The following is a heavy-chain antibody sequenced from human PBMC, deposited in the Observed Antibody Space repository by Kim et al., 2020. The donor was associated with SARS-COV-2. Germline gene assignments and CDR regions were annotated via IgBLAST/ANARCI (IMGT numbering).Heavy chain of an antibody. V-gene: IGHV1-24*01. D-gene: IGHD2-15*01. CDR3: ATGLQDYCFDY. Sequence: TIYAQKFQGRVTMTEDTSTDTAYMELSSLRSEDTAVYYCATGLQDYCFDYWGQGTLVTVSS. CDR2: T. J-gene: IGHJ4*02.